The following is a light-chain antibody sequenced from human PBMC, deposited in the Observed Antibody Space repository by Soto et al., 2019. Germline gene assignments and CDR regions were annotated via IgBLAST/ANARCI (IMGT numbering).Light chain of an antibody. CDR2: GAS. V-gene: IGKV3-20*01. J-gene: IGKJ3*01. CDR3: QQYGSSPT. CDR1: QSVSSSY. Sequence: EIVLTQSPGTLSLSPGERATLSCRASQSVSSSYLAWYQQKPGQAPRLLIYGASSRATGIPDSFSGSGSGTDFTLTISRLEPEDFAVYYCQQYGSSPTFGPWTKVDIK.